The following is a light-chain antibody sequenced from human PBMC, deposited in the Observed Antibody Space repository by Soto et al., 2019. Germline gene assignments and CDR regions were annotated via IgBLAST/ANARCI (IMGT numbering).Light chain of an antibody. Sequence: EIVLTQSPGTLSLSPWERATLSCRASHSFSRTYLAWYQQKPGQAPRLLIFGASDRATGTPDRFSGSGSGTDFTLTISRLEPEDTAVYYCQQFDDSVTFGQGTRLEIK. CDR3: QQFDDSVT. CDR1: HSFSRTY. V-gene: IGKV3-20*01. J-gene: IGKJ5*01. CDR2: GAS.